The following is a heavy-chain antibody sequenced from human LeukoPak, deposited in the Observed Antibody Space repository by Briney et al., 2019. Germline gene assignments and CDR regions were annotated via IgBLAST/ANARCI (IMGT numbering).Heavy chain of an antibody. V-gene: IGHV3-49*04. CDR2: IRSKAYGGTT. Sequence: GRSLRLSCTASGFTFGDYAMSWVRQAPGKGLEWVGFIRSKAYGGTTEYAASVKGRFTISRDDSKSIAYLQMNSLKTEDTAVYYCTRHLPVGYWGQGTLVTVSS. CDR3: TRHLPVGY. J-gene: IGHJ4*02. CDR1: GFTFGDYA. D-gene: IGHD3-16*01.